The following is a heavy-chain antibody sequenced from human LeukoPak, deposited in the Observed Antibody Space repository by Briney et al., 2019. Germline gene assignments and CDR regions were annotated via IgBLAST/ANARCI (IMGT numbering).Heavy chain of an antibody. V-gene: IGHV3-33*01. Sequence: PGGSLRLSCAASGFTFSSHGMHWVRQAPGKGLEWVAVIWYDGSNKYYADSVKGRFTISRDNSKNTVYVQMNSLRAEDTAVYYCARDSGTTTTTGAKGGFDYWGQGTLVTVPS. CDR2: IWYDGSNK. D-gene: IGHD1-14*01. CDR1: GFTFSSHG. J-gene: IGHJ4*02. CDR3: ARDSGTTTTTGAKGGFDY.